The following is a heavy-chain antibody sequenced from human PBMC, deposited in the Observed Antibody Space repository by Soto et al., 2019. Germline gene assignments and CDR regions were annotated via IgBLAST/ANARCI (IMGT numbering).Heavy chain of an antibody. Sequence: GGSLRLSCAASGFTFSDYYMSWIRQAPGKGLEWVSYISSSSSTIYYADSVKGRFTISRDNAKNSVYLQMNSLRAEDTAVYYCAREQPITYYGMDVWGQGTTVTVSS. CDR3: AREQPITYYGMDV. V-gene: IGHV3-11*01. CDR2: ISSSSSTI. D-gene: IGHD1-1*01. J-gene: IGHJ6*02. CDR1: GFTFSDYY.